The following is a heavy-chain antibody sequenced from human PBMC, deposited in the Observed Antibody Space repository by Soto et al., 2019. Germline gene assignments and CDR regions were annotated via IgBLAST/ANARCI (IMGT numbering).Heavy chain of an antibody. CDR2: ISHDGNSK. CDR1: GFTFNRHP. J-gene: IGHJ4*02. V-gene: IGHV3-30-3*01. CDR3: ARASGHIYATLHGPFDH. D-gene: IGHD2-8*01. Sequence: QVQLVESGGGVVQPGRSLRLSCAASGFTFNRHPLHWVRQAPSKGLEWVAVISHDGNSKYYADSVKGRFTISRDNSMNMLYLQMHGRRTEDTAIFYCARASGHIYATLHGPFDHWGQGALVTVSS.